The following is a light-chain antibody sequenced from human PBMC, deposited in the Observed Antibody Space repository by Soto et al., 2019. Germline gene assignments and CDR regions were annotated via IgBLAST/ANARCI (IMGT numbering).Light chain of an antibody. J-gene: IGKJ1*01. CDR2: GAS. V-gene: IGKV3-20*01. Sequence: EIVLTQSPGTLSLSPGERATLSCRASQSVSNNYLAWYQQKPGQAPRLLIYGASNRATGLPDRFSGSGSGTDFTFTISRLEPEDFAVYYCQQYGSSGTFGQGTKAEIK. CDR1: QSVSNNY. CDR3: QQYGSSGT.